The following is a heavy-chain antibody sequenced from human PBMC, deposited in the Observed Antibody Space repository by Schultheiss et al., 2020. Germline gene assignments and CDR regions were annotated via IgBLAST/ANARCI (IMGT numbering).Heavy chain of an antibody. J-gene: IGHJ3*02. Sequence: SETLSLTCTVSGGSISSSSYYWGWIRQSPGKGLDWIGSFYHSGSTYYNPSLKSRVTISVDTSKNQFSLKLSSVTAADTAVYYCARGRAFDIWGQGTMVTVSS. V-gene: IGHV4-39*07. CDR3: ARGRAFDI. CDR2: FYHSGST. CDR1: GGSISSSSYY.